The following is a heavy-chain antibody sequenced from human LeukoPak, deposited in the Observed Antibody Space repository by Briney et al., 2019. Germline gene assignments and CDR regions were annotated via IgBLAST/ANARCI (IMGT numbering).Heavy chain of an antibody. CDR2: IASDGSST. CDR3: ARGRPHGNDY. V-gene: IGHV3-74*01. J-gene: IGHJ4*02. D-gene: IGHD4-23*01. CDR1: GFTFSGYW. Sequence: GGSLRLSCAASGFTFSGYWMNWVRQAPGKGLVWVSRIASDGSSTTYADSVKGRFSISRDNAKNTLYLQMNSPRVEDTAVYYCARGRPHGNDYWGQGTLVTVSS.